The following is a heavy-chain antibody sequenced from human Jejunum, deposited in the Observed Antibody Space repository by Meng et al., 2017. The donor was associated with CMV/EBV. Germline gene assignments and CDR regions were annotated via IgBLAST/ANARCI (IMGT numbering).Heavy chain of an antibody. CDR1: FTLSSRC. V-gene: IGHV3-7*01. D-gene: IGHD3-22*01. Sequence: FTLSSRCMSWVRQAPGKGLEWVANIKEDGSERYYVDSVKGRFTISRDNARNSLYLQMSRLRAEDTAVYYCAKSGRADSSNYYYFDNWGQGTLVTVSS. CDR2: IKEDGSER. J-gene: IGHJ4*02. CDR3: AKSGRADSSNYYYFDN.